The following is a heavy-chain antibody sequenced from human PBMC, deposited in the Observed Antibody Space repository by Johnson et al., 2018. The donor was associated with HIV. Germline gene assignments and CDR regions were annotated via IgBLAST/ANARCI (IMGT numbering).Heavy chain of an antibody. J-gene: IGHJ3*02. D-gene: IGHD6-6*01. CDR2: INWNGGTA. Sequence: VQLVESGGGVVRPGGSLRLSCAASGFTFDDYGMSWVRQAPGKGLEWVSGINWNGGTAGYADSVKGRFTISRDNAKNSLYLEMNSLRAEDTALYYCAREGIAARPGAFDIWGQGTMVTVSS. V-gene: IGHV3-20*04. CDR1: GFTFDDYG. CDR3: AREGIAARPGAFDI.